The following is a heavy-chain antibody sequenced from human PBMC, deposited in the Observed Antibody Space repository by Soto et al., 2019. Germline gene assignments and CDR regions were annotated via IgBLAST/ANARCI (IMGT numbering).Heavy chain of an antibody. J-gene: IGHJ2*01. CDR1: GGSISSGGYY. V-gene: IGHV4-31*03. Sequence: QVQLQESGPGLVKPSQTLSLTCTVSGGSISSGGYYWSWIRQHPGKGLEWIGYIYDIGLAYYNPSLTSRVTLTVDKSKNQFSLKLSSVTAADTVVYYCARVVTHGQVWYLDVWGRGTLVTVSS. CDR3: ARVVTHGQVWYLDV. CDR2: IYDIGLA.